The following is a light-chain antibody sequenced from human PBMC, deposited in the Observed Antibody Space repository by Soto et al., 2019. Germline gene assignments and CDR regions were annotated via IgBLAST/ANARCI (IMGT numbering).Light chain of an antibody. V-gene: IGLV1-40*01. J-gene: IGLJ1*01. CDR1: SSNIGAGYD. Sequence: QSVLTQPPSVSGAQGQRVTISCTGSSSNIGAGYDVHWYQQLPETAPKLLIYRNTNRPSGVPDRFSGSKSGTSASLAITGLQAEDEADYYCQSYDGSLTAVYVFGTGTKLTVL. CDR2: RNT. CDR3: QSYDGSLTAVYV.